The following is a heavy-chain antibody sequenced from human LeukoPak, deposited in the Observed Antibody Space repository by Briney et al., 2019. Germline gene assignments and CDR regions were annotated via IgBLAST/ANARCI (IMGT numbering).Heavy chain of an antibody. V-gene: IGHV4-39*01. Sequence: SETLSLTCTVSGGSISSSHYYWGWIRQPPGKGLEWIGSLYYSGNTSYNPSLKSRVTISVDTSKNQFSLKLSSVTAADTAVYYCARRDDYHYYYGMDVWGQGTTVTVSS. CDR2: LYYSGNT. CDR3: ARRDDYHYYYGMDV. CDR1: GGSISSSHYY. J-gene: IGHJ6*02.